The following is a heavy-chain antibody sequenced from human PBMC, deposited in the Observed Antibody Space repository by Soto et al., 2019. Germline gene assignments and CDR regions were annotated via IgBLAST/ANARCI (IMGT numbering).Heavy chain of an antibody. CDR2: INAGNGNT. Sequence: QVQLVQSGAEVKKPGASVQVSCKASGYTFTSYAMHWVRQAPGQRLEWMGWINAGNGNTKYSQKFQGRVTITRDTSASKAYMELSSMRSEDTAVYYCARDDDIVVVVAAYESPLYWFAPWGQGTLVTVSS. CDR3: ARDDDIVVVVAAYESPLYWFAP. D-gene: IGHD2-15*01. J-gene: IGHJ5*02. CDR1: GYTFTSYA. V-gene: IGHV1-3*01.